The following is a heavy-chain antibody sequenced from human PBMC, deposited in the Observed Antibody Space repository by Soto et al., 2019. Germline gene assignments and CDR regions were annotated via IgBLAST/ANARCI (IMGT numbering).Heavy chain of an antibody. CDR2: IIPIFGTA. CDR3: ATAGDSSEYYFDY. J-gene: IGHJ4*02. V-gene: IGHV1-69*06. D-gene: IGHD3-22*01. Sequence: SVKVSCKASGGTFSSYAISWVRQAPGQGLEWMGGIIPIFGTANYAQKFQGRVTITADKSTSTAYMELSSLRSEDTAVYYCATAGDSSEYYFDYWGQGTLVTVSS. CDR1: GGTFSSYA.